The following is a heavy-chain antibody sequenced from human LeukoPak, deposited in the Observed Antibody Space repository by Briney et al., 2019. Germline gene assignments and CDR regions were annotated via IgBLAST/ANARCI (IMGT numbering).Heavy chain of an antibody. CDR2: IWYDGSDK. V-gene: IGHV3-33*01. D-gene: IGHD3-22*01. CDR1: GFTFSSYG. J-gene: IGHJ4*02. Sequence: GGSLRLSCEASGFTFSSYGMHWVRQAPGKGLEWVAVIWYDGSDKYYADSVRGRFSISRDNSKNTLYLQMNSLRAEDTAVYYCARELPPVVNFYFDSWGQGTLVTVSS. CDR3: ARELPPVVNFYFDS.